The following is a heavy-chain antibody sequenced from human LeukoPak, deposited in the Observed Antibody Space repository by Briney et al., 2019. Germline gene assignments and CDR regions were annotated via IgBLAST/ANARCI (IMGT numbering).Heavy chain of an antibody. CDR2: IIPIFGTA. V-gene: IGHV1-69*13. J-gene: IGHJ6*03. D-gene: IGHD5-12*01. CDR1: GYTFTGYY. Sequence: SVKVSCKASGYTFTGYYMHWVRQAPGQGLEWMGGIIPIFGTANYAQKFQGRVTITADESTSTAYMELSSLRSEDTAVYYCAREGRGYSGYDSDYYYYMDVWGKGTTVTISS. CDR3: AREGRGYSGYDSDYYYYMDV.